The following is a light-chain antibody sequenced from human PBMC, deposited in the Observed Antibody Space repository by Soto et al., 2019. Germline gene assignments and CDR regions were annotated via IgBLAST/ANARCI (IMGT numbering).Light chain of an antibody. CDR2: EDN. CDR1: SGSIASNY. CDR3: QAYDSSNLGV. V-gene: IGLV6-57*04. J-gene: IGLJ2*01. Sequence: NFMLTQPHSVSESPVKTVTISRTRSSGSIASNYVQWYQQRPGSAPTTVRYEDNQGHAGVPDRFSGSIDSSSNSASLTIFVRETEEEADYYRQAYDSSNLGVFVGGTKVTVL.